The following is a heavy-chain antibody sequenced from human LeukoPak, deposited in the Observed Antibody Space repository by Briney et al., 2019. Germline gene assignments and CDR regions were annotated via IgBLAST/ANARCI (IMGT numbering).Heavy chain of an antibody. CDR3: ARDEAYYYYGSGTLSY. CDR1: GGSISSENYY. D-gene: IGHD3-10*01. V-gene: IGHV4-30-2*01. J-gene: IGHJ4*02. CDR2: ISHTGGT. Sequence: SETLSLTCTVSGGSISSENYYWTWIRQPPGKGLEWIGYISHTGGTYYNSSLLSRVTISVDRSKNQFFLTLGSVTAADTAVYYCARDEAYYYYGSGTLSYWGQGTLVTVSS.